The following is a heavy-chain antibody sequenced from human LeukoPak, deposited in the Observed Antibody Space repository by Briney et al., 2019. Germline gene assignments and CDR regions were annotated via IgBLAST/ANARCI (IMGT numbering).Heavy chain of an antibody. CDR2: ISAYNGNT. D-gene: IGHD1-26*01. V-gene: IGHV1-18*04. Sequence: ASVKVSCKASVYTFTNFYIHWVRQAPGQGLEWMGWISAYNGNTNYAQKLQGRVTMTTDTSTSTAYMELRSLRSDDTAVYYCARGIVGATGHFDYWGQGTLVTVSS. CDR3: ARGIVGATGHFDY. J-gene: IGHJ4*02. CDR1: VYTFTNFY.